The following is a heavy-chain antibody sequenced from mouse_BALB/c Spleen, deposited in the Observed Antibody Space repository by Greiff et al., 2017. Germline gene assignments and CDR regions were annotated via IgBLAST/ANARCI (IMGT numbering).Heavy chain of an antibody. J-gene: IGHJ2*01. CDR3: ARDHYPWYYFDY. Sequence: DVKLQESGPGLVKPSQSLSLTCSVTGYSITSGYYWNWIRQFPGNKLEWMGYISYDGSNNYNPSLKNRISITRDTSKNQFFLKLNSVTTEDTATYYCARDHYPWYYFDYWGQGTTLTVSS. CDR1: GYSITSGYY. V-gene: IGHV3-6*02. D-gene: IGHD1-2*01. CDR2: ISYDGSN.